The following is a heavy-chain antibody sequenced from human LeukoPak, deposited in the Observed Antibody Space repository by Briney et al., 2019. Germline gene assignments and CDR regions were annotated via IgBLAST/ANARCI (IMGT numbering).Heavy chain of an antibody. CDR1: GFTFSSYG. J-gene: IGHJ6*02. V-gene: IGHV3-30*18. Sequence: PGGSLRLSCAASGFTFSSYGMHWVRQAPGKGLDWVAVISYDGSNKYYADSVKGRFTISRDNSKNTLYLQMNSLRAEDTAVYYCAKEGGGSGWYYYYYYGMDVWGQGTTVTVSS. D-gene: IGHD6-19*01. CDR3: AKEGGGSGWYYYYYYGMDV. CDR2: ISYDGSNK.